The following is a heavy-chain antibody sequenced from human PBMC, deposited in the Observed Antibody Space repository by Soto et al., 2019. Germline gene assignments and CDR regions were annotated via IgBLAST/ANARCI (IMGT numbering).Heavy chain of an antibody. CDR2: ISYDGSNK. D-gene: IGHD5-18*01. V-gene: IGHV3-30-3*01. Sequence: GSLRLSCAAAGVTFSSYAMHWVRQAPGKGLEGVAVISYDGSNKYYADSVKGRFTISRENSKNTLYLQMHSLRADDTALHYCARDPLWGAAMVLWYFDLWGRGPL. CDR3: ARDPLWGAAMVLWYFDL. J-gene: IGHJ2*01. CDR1: GVTFSSYA.